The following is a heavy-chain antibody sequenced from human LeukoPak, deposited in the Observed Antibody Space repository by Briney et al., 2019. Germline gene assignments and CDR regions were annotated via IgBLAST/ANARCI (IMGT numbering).Heavy chain of an antibody. D-gene: IGHD3-10*02. CDR2: ISSSGSTI. CDR3: AELGITMIGGV. V-gene: IGHV3-11*04. J-gene: IGHJ6*04. Sequence: GGSLRLSCTASGFTFGDYFMSWFRQAPGKGLEWVSYISSSGSTIYYADSVKGRFTISRDNAKNSLYLQMNSLRAEDTAVYYCAELGITMIGGVWGKGTTVTISS. CDR1: GFTFGDYF.